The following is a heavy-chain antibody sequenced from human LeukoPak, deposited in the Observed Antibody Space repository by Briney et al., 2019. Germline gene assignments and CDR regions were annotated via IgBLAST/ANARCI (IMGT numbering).Heavy chain of an antibody. Sequence: PSETLSLTCAVYGGSFSGYYCSWIRQPPGKGLEWIGEINHSGSTNYNPSLKSRVTISVDTSKNQFSLKLSSVTAADTAVYYCARSYSSSSLLSSYYYYMDVWGKGTTVTVSS. V-gene: IGHV4-34*01. CDR3: ARSYSSSSLLSSYYYYMDV. D-gene: IGHD6-6*01. CDR2: INHSGST. J-gene: IGHJ6*03. CDR1: GGSFSGYY.